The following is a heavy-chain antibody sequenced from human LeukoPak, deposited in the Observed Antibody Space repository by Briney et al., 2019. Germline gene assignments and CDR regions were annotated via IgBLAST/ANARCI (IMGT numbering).Heavy chain of an antibody. Sequence: ASVKASCKASGYTFTSYDINWVRQATGQGLEWMGWMNPNSGNTGYAQKFQGRVTMTRNTSISTAYMELTSLRSEDTAVYYCAREYQLLGTVYNYFDPWGQGTLVTVSS. V-gene: IGHV1-8*01. CDR2: MNPNSGNT. CDR1: GYTFTSYD. D-gene: IGHD2-2*01. J-gene: IGHJ5*02. CDR3: AREYQLLGTVYNYFDP.